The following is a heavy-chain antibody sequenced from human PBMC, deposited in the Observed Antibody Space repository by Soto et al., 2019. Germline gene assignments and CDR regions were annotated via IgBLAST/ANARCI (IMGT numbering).Heavy chain of an antibody. D-gene: IGHD2-8*01. V-gene: IGHV4-59*01. CDR3: AREECTNGVCHPHYDY. Sequence: SETLSLTCTVSGGSISSYCWSWIRQPPGKGLEWIGYIYYSGSTNYNPSLKSRVTISVDTSKNQFSLKLSSVTAADTAVYYCAREECTNGVCHPHYDYWGQGTLVTVSS. CDR2: IYYSGST. J-gene: IGHJ4*02. CDR1: GGSISSYC.